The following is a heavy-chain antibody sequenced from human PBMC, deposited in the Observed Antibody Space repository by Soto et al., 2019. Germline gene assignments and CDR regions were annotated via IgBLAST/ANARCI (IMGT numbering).Heavy chain of an antibody. J-gene: IGHJ5*02. CDR1: GDSVASNTAS. Sequence: SQTLTLTCAISGDSVASNTASWNWIRQSPSRGLEWLGRTYFRSKWYNDYAVSVKSRIIINPDTSNNQFSLQLNSVTPEDTAVYFCAKGDNLGPKTGYAFDPWGQGIMVTVSS. V-gene: IGHV6-1*01. CDR3: AKGDNLGPKTGYAFDP. CDR2: TYFRSKWYN. D-gene: IGHD5-12*01.